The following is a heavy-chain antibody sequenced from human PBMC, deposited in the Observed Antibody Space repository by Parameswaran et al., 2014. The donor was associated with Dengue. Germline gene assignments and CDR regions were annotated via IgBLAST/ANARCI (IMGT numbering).Heavy chain of an antibody. J-gene: IGHJ6*02. V-gene: IGHV3-11*05. Sequence: RWIRQPPGKGLEWVSYISSSSSYTNYADSVKGRFTISRDNAKNSLYLQMNSLRAEDTAVYYCARDSQQQLVYYYYGMDVWGQGTTVTVSS. CDR3: ARDSQQQLVYYYYGMDV. D-gene: IGHD6-13*01. CDR2: ISSSSSYT.